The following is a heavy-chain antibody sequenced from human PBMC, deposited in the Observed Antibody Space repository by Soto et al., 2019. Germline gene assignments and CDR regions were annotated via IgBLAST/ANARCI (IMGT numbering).Heavy chain of an antibody. CDR3: AKDYHHQFLLVPAATDY. Sequence: GGSLRLSCAASGFTFDDYAMHWVRQAPGKGLEWVSGISWNSYSIAYADSVKGRFTISRDNAKNSLYLQLNSLRAEDTAVYYCAKDYHHQFLLVPAATDYWGKGTLVTVSS. CDR1: GFTFDDYA. J-gene: IGHJ4*02. CDR2: ISWNSYSI. D-gene: IGHD2-2*01. V-gene: IGHV3-9*01.